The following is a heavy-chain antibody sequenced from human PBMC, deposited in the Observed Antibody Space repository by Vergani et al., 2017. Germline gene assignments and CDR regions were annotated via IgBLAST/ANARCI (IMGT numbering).Heavy chain of an antibody. CDR3: ARDYLRPGCSSTSCYTEYSSSYYYYMDV. CDR1: GGTFSSYT. J-gene: IGHJ6*03. Sequence: QVQLVQSGAEVKKPGSSVKVSCKASGGTFSSYTISWVRQAPGQGLEWMGRIIPILGIANYAQKFQGRVTITADKSTSTAYMELSSLRSEDTAVYYCARDYLRPGCSSTSCYTEYSSSYYYYMDVWGKGTTVTVSS. V-gene: IGHV1-69*08. CDR2: IIPILGIA. D-gene: IGHD2-2*02.